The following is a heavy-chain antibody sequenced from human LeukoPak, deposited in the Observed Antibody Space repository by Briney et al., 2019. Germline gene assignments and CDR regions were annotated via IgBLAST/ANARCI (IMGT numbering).Heavy chain of an antibody. CDR2: INPSGGST. CDR3: ARGGRGGGATAYYYYYGMDV. J-gene: IGHJ6*02. CDR1: GYTFTSYY. Sequence: ASVKVSCKASGYTFTSYYMHWVRQAPGQGLEWMGIINPSGGSTSYAQKFQGRVTMTRDTSTSTVYMELSSLRSEDTAVYYCARGGRGGGATAYYYYYGMDVWGQGTTVTVSS. V-gene: IGHV1-46*01. D-gene: IGHD3-16*01.